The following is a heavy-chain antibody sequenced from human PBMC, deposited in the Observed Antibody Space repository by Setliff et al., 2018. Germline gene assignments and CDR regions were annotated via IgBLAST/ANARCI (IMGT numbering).Heavy chain of an antibody. CDR3: ARGADTVVAPYDAFDI. J-gene: IGHJ3*02. CDR2: INHSGST. V-gene: IGHV4-34*01. CDR1: GGSFSGYY. D-gene: IGHD2-15*01. Sequence: PSETLSLTCAVYGGSFSGYYWSWIRQPPGKGLEWIGEINHSGSTNYNPSLKSRVTISVDTSKNQFSLKLGSVTAADTAVYYCARGADTVVAPYDAFDIWGQGTMVTVSS.